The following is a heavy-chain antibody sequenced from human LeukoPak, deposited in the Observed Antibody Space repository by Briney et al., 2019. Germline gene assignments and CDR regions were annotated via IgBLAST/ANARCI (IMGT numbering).Heavy chain of an antibody. CDR1: GGSISSYY. Sequence: SETLSLTCTVSGGSISSYYWSWIRQPAGKGLEWIGRIYTSGSTNYNPSLKSRVTMSVDTSKSQFSLKLSSVTAADTAVYYCARDHHRRDGYNSDYYYYYMDVWGKGTTVTVSS. D-gene: IGHD5-24*01. CDR3: ARDHHRRDGYNSDYYYYYMDV. V-gene: IGHV4-4*07. J-gene: IGHJ6*03. CDR2: IYTSGST.